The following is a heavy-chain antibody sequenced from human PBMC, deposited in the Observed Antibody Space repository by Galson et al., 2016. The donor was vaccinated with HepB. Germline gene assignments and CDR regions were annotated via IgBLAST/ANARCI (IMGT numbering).Heavy chain of an antibody. CDR3: GRASYCGRGCYYHFDS. V-gene: IGHV3-66*01. Sequence: SLRLSCAASGFTVSTKHVNWVRQAPGKGLEWVSLLHGGGTTYYADSVKARLTIPRDNSKNTVYLQMNSLRAEDTAVYYCGRASYCGRGCYYHFDSWGQGTLVTVSS. CDR1: GFTVSTKH. CDR2: LHGGGTT. D-gene: IGHD2-21*02. J-gene: IGHJ4*02.